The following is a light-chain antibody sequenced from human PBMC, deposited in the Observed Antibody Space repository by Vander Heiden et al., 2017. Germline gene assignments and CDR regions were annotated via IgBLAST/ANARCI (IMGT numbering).Light chain of an antibody. CDR3: QQYNNWPHLT. CDR2: GAS. Sequence: EIVMTQSPATLSVSPGERATLSCRASQSVSSNLAWYQQKPGQAPRLLIYGASTRATGIPARFSGRGSGTEFTLTISSLQSEDFAVYYCQQYNNWPHLTFGPGTKVDIK. V-gene: IGKV3-15*01. J-gene: IGKJ3*01. CDR1: QSVSSN.